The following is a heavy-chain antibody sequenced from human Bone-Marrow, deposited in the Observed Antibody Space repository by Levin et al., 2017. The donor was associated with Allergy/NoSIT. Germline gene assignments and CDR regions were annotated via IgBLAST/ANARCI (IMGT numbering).Heavy chain of an antibody. CDR3: AHRRLRSSNSWDSGDFDV. Sequence: SLTTSQVGVGWIRQPPGKALAWLVIIYWDDDKRYSPSLRSRLTITKDTSKDQVVLTMTNMDPVDTATYYCAHRRLRSSNSWDSGDFDVWGQGTVVTVS. D-gene: IGHD2-2*01. V-gene: IGHV2-5*02. CDR2: IYWDDDK. J-gene: IGHJ3*01. CDR1: SLTTSQVG.